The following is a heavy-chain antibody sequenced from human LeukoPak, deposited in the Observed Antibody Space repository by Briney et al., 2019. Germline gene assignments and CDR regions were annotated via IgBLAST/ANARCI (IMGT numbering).Heavy chain of an antibody. V-gene: IGHV1-58*02. CDR1: GFTFTSSA. Sequence: GTSVKVSCKASGFTFTSSAMQWVRQARGQRLEWIGWIVVGSGNTNYAQKFQERVTITRDMSTSTAYMELSSLRSEDTAVYYCATGHISPPNYYYYYGMDVWGQGTTVTVSS. CDR2: IVVGSGNT. CDR3: ATGHISPPNYYYYYGMDV. J-gene: IGHJ6*02.